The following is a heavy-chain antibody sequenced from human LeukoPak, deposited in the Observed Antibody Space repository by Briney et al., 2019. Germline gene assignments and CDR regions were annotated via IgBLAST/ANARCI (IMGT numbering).Heavy chain of an antibody. CDR3: MRALTISGIGPPPA. J-gene: IGHJ5*02. CDR2: IDPNGGRT. Sequence: ASVKVYCKASGYTFTGYYMHWVRQAPGQGFEWVGGIDPNGGRTFHAQKFQDRVTLTRDLSPTTVYMELSSLREEDTAVYYCMRALTISGIGPPPAWGQGTLLTVS. V-gene: IGHV1-46*01. CDR1: GYTFTGYY. D-gene: IGHD3-3*01.